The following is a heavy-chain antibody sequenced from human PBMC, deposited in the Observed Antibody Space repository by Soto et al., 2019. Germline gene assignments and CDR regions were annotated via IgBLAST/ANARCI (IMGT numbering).Heavy chain of an antibody. Sequence: PSQTLSLTCAISGDSGSSNSAAWNWIRQSPSRGLEWLGRTYYRSKWYNDYAVSVKSRITINPDTSKNQFSLQLNSVTPEDTAVYYCARTHYDFWSGYRPYFDYWGQGTLVTVSS. CDR3: ARTHYDFWSGYRPYFDY. CDR1: GDSGSSNSAA. J-gene: IGHJ4*02. CDR2: TYYRSKWYN. D-gene: IGHD3-3*01. V-gene: IGHV6-1*01.